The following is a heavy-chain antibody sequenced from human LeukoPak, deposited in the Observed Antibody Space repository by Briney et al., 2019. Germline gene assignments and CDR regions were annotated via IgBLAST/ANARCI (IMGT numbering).Heavy chain of an antibody. CDR3: AKRRDYSGGFFSDFDY. Sequence: GGSLRLSCAASGFIFSNYAMSWVRQAPGKGLEWVSAITSGGGSTYYADSVKGRFTVPRDKSKNTLYLQMNSLRAEDTAVYYCAKRRDYSGGFFSDFDYWGQGTLATVSS. D-gene: IGHD2-15*01. V-gene: IGHV3-23*01. J-gene: IGHJ4*02. CDR1: GFIFSNYA. CDR2: ITSGGGST.